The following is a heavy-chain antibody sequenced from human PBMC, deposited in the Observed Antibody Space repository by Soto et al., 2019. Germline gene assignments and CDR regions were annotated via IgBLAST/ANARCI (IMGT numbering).Heavy chain of an antibody. J-gene: IGHJ6*03. Sequence: ASVKVSCKASGYTFTSYGISWVRQAPGQGLEWMGWISAYNGNTNYAQKLQGRVTMTTDTSTSTAYMELRSLRSDDTAVYYCARATDYYGSGSYYAGYYYYYMDVWGKGTTVTVSS. V-gene: IGHV1-18*01. CDR2: ISAYNGNT. CDR1: GYTFTSYG. D-gene: IGHD3-10*01. CDR3: ARATDYYGSGSYYAGYYYYYMDV.